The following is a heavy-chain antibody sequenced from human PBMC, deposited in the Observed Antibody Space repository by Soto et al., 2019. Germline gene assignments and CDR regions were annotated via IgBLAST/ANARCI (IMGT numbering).Heavy chain of an antibody. V-gene: IGHV3-23*01. CDR2: VTVTGGST. CDR1: AISFNTYG. CDR3: ARDLGSGYPDY. Sequence: VGSLILSCAASAISFNTYGLTWVRQAPGKGLEWVSTVTVTGGSTYYADSVKGRFTISRDRSNYTVSLLLNSLRVEDTAVYYCARDLGSGYPDYWGQGTLVTVSA. D-gene: IGHD3-22*01. J-gene: IGHJ4*02.